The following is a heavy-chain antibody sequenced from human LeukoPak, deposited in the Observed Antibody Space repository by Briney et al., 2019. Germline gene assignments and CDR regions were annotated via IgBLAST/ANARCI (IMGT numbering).Heavy chain of an antibody. D-gene: IGHD3-22*01. J-gene: IGHJ4*02. V-gene: IGHV4-61*02. Sequence: SETLPLTCTVSGGSISSGSYYWSWIRQPAGKGLEWIGRIYTSGNTNYNPSLKSRVTISVDTSKNQFSLKLSSVTAADTAVYYCARSTGYYDSSKGYWGQGTLVTVSS. CDR3: ARSTGYYDSSKGY. CDR1: GGSISSGSYY. CDR2: IYTSGNT.